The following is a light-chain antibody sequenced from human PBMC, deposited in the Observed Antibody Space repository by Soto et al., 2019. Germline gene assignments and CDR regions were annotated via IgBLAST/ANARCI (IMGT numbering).Light chain of an antibody. CDR3: CSYAGSSTVYV. V-gene: IGLV2-23*02. J-gene: IGLJ1*01. Sequence: LTQPASVSGSPGQSITISCTGTSSDVGTYNLVSWYQHHPGKAPKLMIYDVTKRPSGVSNRFSGSKSGNTASLTISGLQAEDEADYYCCSYAGSSTVYVFGTGTKVTVL. CDR1: SSDVGTYNL. CDR2: DVT.